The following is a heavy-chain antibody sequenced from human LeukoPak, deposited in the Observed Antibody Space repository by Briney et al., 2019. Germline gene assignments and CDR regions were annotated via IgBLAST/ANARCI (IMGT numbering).Heavy chain of an antibody. CDR3: ARLFDY. CDR1: GGSIGFTTYY. Sequence: SDTLSLTCTVSGGSIGFTTYYWAWIRQPPWKVLKWIGSIYYSGSTDYNPSLKSRVTISVAPSKNQFTLNLRSVTAADTAVYYCARLFDYWGQGTLVTVSS. V-gene: IGHV4-39*01. CDR2: IYYSGST. J-gene: IGHJ4*02.